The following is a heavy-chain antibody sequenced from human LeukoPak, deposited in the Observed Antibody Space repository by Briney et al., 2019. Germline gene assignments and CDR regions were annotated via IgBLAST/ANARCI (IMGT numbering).Heavy chain of an antibody. V-gene: IGHV4-59*01. J-gene: IGHJ4*02. Sequence: SKTLSLTCTVSGGSISSYYWSWIRQPPGKGLEWMGYIYYSGSTNYNPSLKSRVTISVDTSKNQFPLKLSSVTAADTAVYYCARVGTGTRSYYFDYWGQGTLVTVSS. CDR2: IYYSGST. D-gene: IGHD1-1*01. CDR3: ARVGTGTRSYYFDY. CDR1: GGSISSYY.